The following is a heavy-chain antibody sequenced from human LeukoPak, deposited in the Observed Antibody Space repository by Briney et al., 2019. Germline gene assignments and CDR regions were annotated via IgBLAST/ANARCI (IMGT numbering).Heavy chain of an antibody. J-gene: IGHJ2*01. CDR1: GGSISSYY. V-gene: IGHV4-59*01. Sequence: PSETLSLTCTVSGGSISSYYWSWIRQPPGKGLEWIGYIYYSGSTNYNPSLESRVTISVDTSKNQFSLKLSSVAAADTAVDYCARSVVTLYWYFDLWGRGTLVTVSS. D-gene: IGHD4-23*01. CDR3: ARSVVTLYWYFDL. CDR2: IYYSGST.